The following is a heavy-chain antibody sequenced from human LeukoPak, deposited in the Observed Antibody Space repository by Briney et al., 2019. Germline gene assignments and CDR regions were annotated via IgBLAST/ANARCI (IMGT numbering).Heavy chain of an antibody. CDR2: IYYSGGT. Sequence: SQTLSLTCTVSGGTISTGNYYWRWIRQPPGKGLEWLGYIYYSGGTHYNPSLKSRITISVDTSKNQFSLKLSSVTAADTAVYYCARVPITMIRGAIDYWGQGALVTVSS. CDR3: ARVPITMIRGAIDY. J-gene: IGHJ4*02. CDR1: GGTISTGNYY. D-gene: IGHD3-10*01. V-gene: IGHV4-30-4*01.